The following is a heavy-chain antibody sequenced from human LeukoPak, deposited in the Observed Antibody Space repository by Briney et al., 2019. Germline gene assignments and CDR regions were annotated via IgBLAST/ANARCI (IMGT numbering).Heavy chain of an antibody. V-gene: IGHV4-34*01. J-gene: IGHJ6*03. CDR2: INHSGST. D-gene: IGHD3-10*01. CDR1: GGSFSGYY. CDR3: ARRSSSGYYMDV. Sequence: SETLSLTCAVYGGSFSGYYWSWIRQPPGKGLEWIGEINHSGSTNYNPSLKSRVTISVDTSKNQFSLKLSSVTAADTAVYYCARRSSSGYYMDVWGKGTTVTISS.